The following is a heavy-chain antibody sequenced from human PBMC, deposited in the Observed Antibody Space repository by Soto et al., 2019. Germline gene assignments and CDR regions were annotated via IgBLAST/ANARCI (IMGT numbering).Heavy chain of an antibody. CDR2: INPNSGGT. V-gene: IGHV1-2*02. Sequence: ASVKVSCKASGYTFTGYYMHWVRQAPGQGLEWMGWINPNSGGTNYAQKFQGRVTMTRDTSISTAYMELSRLRSDDTAVYYCARDRLRWRAPPGWFAPWGQGTLVTVSS. CDR1: GYTFTGYY. CDR3: ARDRLRWRAPPGWFAP. D-gene: IGHD4-17*01. J-gene: IGHJ5*02.